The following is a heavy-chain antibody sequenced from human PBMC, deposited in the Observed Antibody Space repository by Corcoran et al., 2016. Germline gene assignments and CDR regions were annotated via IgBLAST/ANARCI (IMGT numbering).Heavy chain of an antibody. J-gene: IGHJ5*02. V-gene: IGHV4-39*07. CDR2: IYYSGST. CDR3: AGELLWFVELRGVDP. CDR1: GGSISSSSYY. Sequence: QLQLQESGPGLVKPSETLSLTCTVSGGSISSSSYYWGWIRQPPGKGLEWIGSIYYSGSTYYNPSLKSRVTRSVDTSKNQFSLKQSSLTAADTAVYYCAGELLWFVELRGVDPWGQGTLVTGSS. D-gene: IGHD3-10*01.